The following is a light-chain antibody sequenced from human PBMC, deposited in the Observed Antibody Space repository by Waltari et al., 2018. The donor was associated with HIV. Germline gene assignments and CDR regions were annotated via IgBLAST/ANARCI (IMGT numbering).Light chain of an antibody. V-gene: IGLV3-1*01. CDR2: QDS. J-gene: IGLJ1*01. CDR3: QAWDSSTGV. CDR1: KLGDKY. Sequence: SYELTQPPSVSVSPGQTASITCSGDKLGDKYACWYQQKPGQSPVLVIYQDSKRPSRIPERFSGSNSGNTATLTISGTQAMDEADYYCQAWDSSTGVFGTGTKVTAL.